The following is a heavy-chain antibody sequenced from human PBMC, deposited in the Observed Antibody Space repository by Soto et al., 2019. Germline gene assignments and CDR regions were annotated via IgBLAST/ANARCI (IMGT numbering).Heavy chain of an antibody. CDR1: GGSISSGGYY. CDR2: IYYSGST. Sequence: PSETLSLTCTVSGGSISSGGYYWSWIRQHPGKGLEWIGYIYYSGSTYYNPSLKSRVTISVDTSKNQFSLKLSSVTAADTAVYYCARDLSVGSSSMTYYYYGMDVWGQGTTVTVSS. V-gene: IGHV4-31*03. J-gene: IGHJ6*02. D-gene: IGHD6-6*01. CDR3: ARDLSVGSSSMTYYYYGMDV.